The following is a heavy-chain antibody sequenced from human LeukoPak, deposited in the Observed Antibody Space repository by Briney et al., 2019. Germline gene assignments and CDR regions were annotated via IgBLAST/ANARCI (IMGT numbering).Heavy chain of an antibody. J-gene: IGHJ4*02. CDR2: ISSSSSYI. D-gene: IGHD3-10*01. V-gene: IGHV3-21*01. CDR1: GFTFSSYS. Sequence: TGGSLRLSCAASGFTFSSYSMNWVRQAPGKGLEWVSSISSSSSYIYYADSVKGRFTISRDNAKNSLYLQMNSLRAEDTAVYYCARDLVRYGSGSSYYFDYWGQGTLVTVSS. CDR3: ARDLVRYGSGSSYYFDY.